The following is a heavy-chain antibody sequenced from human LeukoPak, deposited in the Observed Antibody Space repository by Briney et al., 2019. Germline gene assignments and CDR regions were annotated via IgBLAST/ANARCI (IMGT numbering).Heavy chain of an antibody. CDR2: ISGSGGST. D-gene: IGHD3-3*01. CDR1: GCTFSSYA. V-gene: IGHV3-23*01. CDR3: AKGNDFWSGYLDY. J-gene: IGHJ4*02. Sequence: GGSLRLSCAASGCTFSSYAMSRVRQAPGKGLEWVSAISGSGGSTYYADSVKGRFTISRDNSNNTLYLQMNSLRAEDTAVYYCAKGNDFWSGYLDYWGQGTLVTVSS.